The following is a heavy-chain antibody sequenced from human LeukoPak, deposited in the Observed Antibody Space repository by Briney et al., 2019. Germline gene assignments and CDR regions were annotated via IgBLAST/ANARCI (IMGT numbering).Heavy chain of an antibody. CDR3: AKDLGPSGAGWFDP. D-gene: IGHD7-27*01. Sequence: GGSLRLSCAAPGFTFDDYAIHWVRQVPGKVLEWVSLISGDGITTYYADSVKGRFTISRDNSKNSLYLQMNSLRTEDTALYYCAKDLGPSGAGWFDPWGQGTLATVSS. CDR1: GFTFDDYA. V-gene: IGHV3-43*02. CDR2: ISGDGITT. J-gene: IGHJ5*02.